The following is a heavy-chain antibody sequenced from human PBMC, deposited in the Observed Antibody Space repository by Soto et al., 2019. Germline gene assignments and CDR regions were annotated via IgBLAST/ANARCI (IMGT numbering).Heavy chain of an antibody. D-gene: IGHD6-6*01. CDR2: IYYSGST. Sequence: PSETLSLTCTVSGGSISSGGYYWSWIRQHPGKGPEWIGYIYYSGSTYYNPSLKSRVTISVDTSKNQFSLKLSSVTAADTAVYYCARVSAALWLDPCGQGPLVTVYS. J-gene: IGHJ5*02. V-gene: IGHV4-31*03. CDR3: ARVSAALWLDP. CDR1: GGSISSGGYY.